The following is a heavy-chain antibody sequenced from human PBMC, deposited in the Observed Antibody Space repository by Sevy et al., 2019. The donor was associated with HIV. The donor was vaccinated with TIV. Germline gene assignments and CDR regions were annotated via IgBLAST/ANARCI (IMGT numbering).Heavy chain of an antibody. CDR1: GFSLNSFW. J-gene: IGHJ4*02. V-gene: IGHV3-7*01. CDR2: INQNGSVT. CDR3: VRAVATNGSF. D-gene: IGHD2-15*01. Sequence: GESRKISCAASGFSLNSFWMNWVRQTPGKGLEWVANINQNGSVTYYVDSVKGRFTISRDNSRNLLYLQMTSLRVEDTALYYCVRAVATNGSFWGQGTLVTVSS.